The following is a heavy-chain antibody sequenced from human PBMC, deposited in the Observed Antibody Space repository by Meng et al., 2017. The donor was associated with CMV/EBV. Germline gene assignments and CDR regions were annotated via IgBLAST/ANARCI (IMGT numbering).Heavy chain of an antibody. CDR2: ISYDGSNK. D-gene: IGHD4-17*01. J-gene: IGHJ4*02. CDR1: GFTFSSYA. Sequence: LKISCAASGFTFSSYAMHWVRQAPGKGLEWVAVISYDGSNKYYADSVKGRFTISRDNAGNSLYLQMNSLRVDDTAVYHCARDPDGDYDFDLWGQGILVTVSS. V-gene: IGHV3-30*04. CDR3: ARDPDGDYDFDL.